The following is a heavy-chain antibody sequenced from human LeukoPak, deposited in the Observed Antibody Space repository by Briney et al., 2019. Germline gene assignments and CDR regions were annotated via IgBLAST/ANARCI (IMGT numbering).Heavy chain of an antibody. CDR3: ARHYGP. V-gene: IGHV4-39*01. CDR2: IYYSGST. Sequence: SETLSLTCTVSGGSISGSSYYWGWIRQPPGKGLEWIGSIYYSGSTYYNPSLKGRVTISVDTSKNQFPLKLNSVTATDMAVYYCARHYGPWGQGTLVTVSS. CDR1: GGSISGSSYY. D-gene: IGHD3-10*01. J-gene: IGHJ4*02.